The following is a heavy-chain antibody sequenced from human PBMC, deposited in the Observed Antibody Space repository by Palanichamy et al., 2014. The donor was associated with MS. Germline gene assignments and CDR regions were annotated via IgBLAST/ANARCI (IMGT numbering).Heavy chain of an antibody. Sequence: EVQLVESGGGLVQPGGSLRLSCAASGFTFSSYSMNWVRQAPGKGLEWVSYISSSSTIYYADSVKGRFTISRDNAKNSLYLQMNSLRDEDTAVYYCAREFSSGWYSSPECFQHWGQGTLVTVSS. J-gene: IGHJ1*01. CDR2: ISSSSTI. V-gene: IGHV3-48*02. CDR1: GFTFSSYS. D-gene: IGHD6-19*01. CDR3: AREFSSGWYSSPECFQH.